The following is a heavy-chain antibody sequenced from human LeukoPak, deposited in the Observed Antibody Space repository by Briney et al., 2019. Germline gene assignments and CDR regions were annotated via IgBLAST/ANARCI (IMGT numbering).Heavy chain of an antibody. CDR2: IYYSGST. CDR1: GGSISSSSYY. Sequence: SETLSLTCTVSGGSISSSSYYWGWIRQPPGKGLEWIGSIYYSGSTYYNPSLKSRVTISVDTSKNQFSLKLSSVTAADTAVYYCAKDGRPYDYYDSSGYYYNYWGQGTLVTVSS. D-gene: IGHD3-22*01. CDR3: AKDGRPYDYYDSSGYYYNY. V-gene: IGHV4-39*07. J-gene: IGHJ4*02.